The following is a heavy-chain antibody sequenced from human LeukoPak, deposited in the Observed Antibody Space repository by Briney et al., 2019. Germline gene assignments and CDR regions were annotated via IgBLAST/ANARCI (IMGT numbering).Heavy chain of an antibody. J-gene: IGHJ5*02. CDR2: ISAYNGNT. CDR1: GYTFTSYG. D-gene: IGHD3-10*01. Sequence: ASVKVSCKASGYTFTSYGISWVRQAPGQGLEWMGWISAYNGNTNYAQKLQGRVTMTTDTSTSTAYMELRSLRSDDTAVYCCARGRITMVRGVMSWFDPWGQGTLVTVSP. CDR3: ARGRITMVRGVMSWFDP. V-gene: IGHV1-18*01.